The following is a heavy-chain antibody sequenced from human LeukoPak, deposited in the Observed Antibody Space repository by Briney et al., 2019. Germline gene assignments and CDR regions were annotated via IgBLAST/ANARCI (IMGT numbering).Heavy chain of an antibody. CDR2: IIPIFGTA. CDR3: ARAPVVVITTAPFQH. Sequence: GASVKVSCKASGGTFSSYAISWVRQAPGQGLEWMGGIIPIFGTANYAQKLQGRVTMTTDTSTSTAYMELRSLRSDDTAVYYCARAPVVVITTAPFQHWGQGTLVTVSS. D-gene: IGHD3-22*01. V-gene: IGHV1-69*05. J-gene: IGHJ1*01. CDR1: GGTFSSYA.